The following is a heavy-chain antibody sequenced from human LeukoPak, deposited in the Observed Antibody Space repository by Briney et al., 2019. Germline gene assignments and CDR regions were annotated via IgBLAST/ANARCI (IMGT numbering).Heavy chain of an antibody. D-gene: IGHD5-12*01. CDR2: IIDTGST. Sequence: SETLSLTCAVYGGSFSGYYWTWIRQPPGKGLEWIGEIIDTGSTKYNSSLKSRVTISVDTSKNQFSLKLSSVTAADTAVYYCARGSGYDYGWYAYYYYYMDVWGKGTTVTISS. CDR1: GGSFSGYY. CDR3: ARGSGYDYGWYAYYYYYMDV. V-gene: IGHV4-34*01. J-gene: IGHJ6*03.